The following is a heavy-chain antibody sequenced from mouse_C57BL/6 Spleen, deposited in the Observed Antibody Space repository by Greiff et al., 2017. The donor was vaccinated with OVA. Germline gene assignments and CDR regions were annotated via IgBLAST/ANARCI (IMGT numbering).Heavy chain of an antibody. J-gene: IGHJ1*03. CDR3: ARDLYYGSSDWYFDV. CDR1: GYTFTDYY. V-gene: IGHV1-26*01. Sequence: EVQLQQPGPELVKPGASVKLSCKASGYTFTDYYMNWVKQSHGKSLEWIGDINPNNGGTSYNQKFKGKATLTVDKSSSTAYMELRSLTSEDSAVYYCARDLYYGSSDWYFDVWGTGTTVTVSS. D-gene: IGHD1-1*01. CDR2: INPNNGGT.